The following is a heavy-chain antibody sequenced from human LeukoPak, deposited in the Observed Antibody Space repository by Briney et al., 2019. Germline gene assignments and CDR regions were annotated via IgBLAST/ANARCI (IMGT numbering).Heavy chain of an antibody. CDR1: GFTFSSFW. CDR2: ISDSGGST. J-gene: IGHJ4*02. V-gene: IGHV3-23*01. CDR3: AKIPGY. Sequence: QSGGSLRLSCAASGFTFSSFWMHWVRQAPGKGLEWVSSISDSGGSTHYADSVKGRFTISRDNSKNTMYLQMNNLRAEDTAVYYCAKIPGYWGQGTLVTVSS.